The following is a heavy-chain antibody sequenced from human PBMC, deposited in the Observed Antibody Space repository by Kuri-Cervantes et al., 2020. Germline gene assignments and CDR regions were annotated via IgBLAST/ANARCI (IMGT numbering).Heavy chain of an antibody. D-gene: IGHD3-22*01. V-gene: IGHV4-34*01. CDR3: ARGGYYYDSSGAPIKY. CDR1: GGSFSGYY. J-gene: IGHJ4*02. CDR2: INHSGST. Sequence: ESLKISCAVYGGSFSGYYWSWIRQPPGKGLEWIGEINHSGSTNYNPSLKSRVTISVDTSKNQFSLKLSSVTAADTAVYYCARGGYYYDSSGAPIKYWGQGTLVTVSS.